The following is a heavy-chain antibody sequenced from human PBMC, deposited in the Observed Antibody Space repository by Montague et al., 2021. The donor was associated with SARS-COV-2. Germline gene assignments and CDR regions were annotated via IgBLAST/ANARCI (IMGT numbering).Heavy chain of an antibody. CDR2: ISYDGSNK. V-gene: IGHV3-30*04. CDR1: GFTFSSYA. CDR3: ARDSYDYVWGSYRYIY. J-gene: IGHJ4*02. D-gene: IGHD3-16*02. Sequence: SLRLSCAASGFTFSSYAMHWVRQAPGKGLEWVAVISYDGSNKYYXXSLKGRFTISRDNSKNTLYLQMNSLRAEDTAVYYCARDSYDYVWGSYRYIYWGQGTLVTVSS.